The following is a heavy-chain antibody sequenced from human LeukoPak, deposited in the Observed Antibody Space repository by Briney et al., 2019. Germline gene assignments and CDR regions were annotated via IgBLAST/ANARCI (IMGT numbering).Heavy chain of an antibody. CDR3: ARDPGSGYYSNNFDY. D-gene: IGHD3-22*01. V-gene: IGHV4-34*01. CDR2: INHSGST. Sequence: SETLSLTCAVYGGSFSGYYWSWIRQPPGKGLEWIGEINHSGSTNYNPSLKSRVTISVDTSKNQFSLKLSSVTAADTAVYYCARDPGSGYYSNNFDYWGQGTLVTVSS. CDR1: GGSFSGYY. J-gene: IGHJ4*02.